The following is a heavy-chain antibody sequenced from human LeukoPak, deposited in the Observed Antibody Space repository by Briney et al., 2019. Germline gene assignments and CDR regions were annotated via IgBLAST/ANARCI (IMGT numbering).Heavy chain of an antibody. Sequence: GGSLRLSCEASGFTFSAYAMSWVRQAPGKRLEWVSAISGSGGSTYYAESVKGRFTISRDNSKNTLYLQMNSLRAEDTAVYYCAKDPLVNSQEYFDYWGQGTLVTVSS. J-gene: IGHJ4*02. CDR2: ISGSGGST. V-gene: IGHV3-23*01. CDR1: GFTFSAYA. D-gene: IGHD2/OR15-2a*01. CDR3: AKDPLVNSQEYFDY.